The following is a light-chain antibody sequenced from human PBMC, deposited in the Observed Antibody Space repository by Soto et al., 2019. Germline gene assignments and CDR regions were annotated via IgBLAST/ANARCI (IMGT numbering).Light chain of an antibody. CDR2: DAS. J-gene: IGKJ5*01. CDR3: QQRSPWPPIT. V-gene: IGKV3-11*01. Sequence: IVVSQSRAAVSLYQVERATLSCRASQSVKTFLLWYQHRPGQAPRVLIYDASHRATGIPARFRGSGSGTDFTLTISSLEPEDAGIYYCQQRSPWPPITFGQGTRLAI. CDR1: QSVKTF.